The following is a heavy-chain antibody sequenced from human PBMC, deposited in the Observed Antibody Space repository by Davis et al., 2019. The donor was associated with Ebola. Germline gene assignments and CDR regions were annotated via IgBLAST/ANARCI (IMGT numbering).Heavy chain of an antibody. CDR1: GGSISSRRHW. D-gene: IGHD5-24*01. Sequence: MPSETLSLTCSVSGGSISSRRHWWGWLRQPPGKGLEWIASLHYTGPTSFNPALKCRVTISVDTSKNPFSLKLSSVTAADTAVYYCARGGMATTRVDYWGQGTLVTVSS. CDR2: LHYTGPT. J-gene: IGHJ4*02. CDR3: ARGGMATTRVDY. V-gene: IGHV4-39*07.